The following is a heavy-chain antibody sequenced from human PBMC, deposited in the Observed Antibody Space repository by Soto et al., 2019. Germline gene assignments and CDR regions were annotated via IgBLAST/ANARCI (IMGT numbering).Heavy chain of an antibody. CDR3: TRESMSGWSDF. CDR2: TYYRSKWYN. J-gene: IGHJ4*02. V-gene: IGHV6-1*01. CDR1: GDSVSSNSAS. Sequence: SQTLSLTCAISGDSVSSNSASWNWIMQSPSRGFEWLGRTYYRSKWYNDYAVSVKSRITINPDTSKNQFSLQLNSVTPDDTALYYCTRESMSGWSDFWGQGTLVTVSS. D-gene: IGHD6-19*01.